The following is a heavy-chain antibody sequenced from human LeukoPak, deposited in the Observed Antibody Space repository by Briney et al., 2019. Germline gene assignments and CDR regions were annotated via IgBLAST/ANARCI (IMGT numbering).Heavy chain of an antibody. D-gene: IGHD6-19*01. Sequence: PGGSLRLSCAASGFTFSHYNINWVRQAPGKGLEWVAVISYDGSNKYYADSVKGRFTISRDNSKNTLYLQMNSLRAEDTAVYYCARPIPPGIAVAVNAFDIWGQGTMVTVSS. CDR1: GFTFSHYN. V-gene: IGHV3-30-3*01. CDR3: ARPIPPGIAVAVNAFDI. CDR2: ISYDGSNK. J-gene: IGHJ3*02.